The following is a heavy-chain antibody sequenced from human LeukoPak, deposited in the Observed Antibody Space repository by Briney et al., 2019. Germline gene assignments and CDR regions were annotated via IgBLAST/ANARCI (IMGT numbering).Heavy chain of an antibody. V-gene: IGHV1-18*01. D-gene: IGHD5-24*01. Sequence: ASVKVSCKASGYTFTSYGISWVRQAPGQGLEWMGWISAYNGNTNYAQKLQGRVTMTTDTSTSTAYMELRSLRSDDTAVYYCARESPGGVEMATRDAFDIWGQGTMVTVSS. J-gene: IGHJ3*02. CDR1: GYTFTSYG. CDR3: ARESPGGVEMATRDAFDI. CDR2: ISAYNGNT.